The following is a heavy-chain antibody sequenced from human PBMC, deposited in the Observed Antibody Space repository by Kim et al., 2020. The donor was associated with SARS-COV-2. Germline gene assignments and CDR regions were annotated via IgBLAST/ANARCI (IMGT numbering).Heavy chain of an antibody. CDR1: GITVTNNH. D-gene: IGHD3-22*01. Sequence: GGSLRLSCAVSGITVTNNHMTWVRRAPGRGLEWVSFVDSGGTTSYADAVKGRFTISRDNSNNSLNLQMNSLKVEDTAVYYCGRVLTYYYYNSDYIDHWG. CDR3: GRVLTYYYYNSDYIDH. J-gene: IGHJ4*01. CDR2: VDSGGTT. V-gene: IGHV3-53*01.